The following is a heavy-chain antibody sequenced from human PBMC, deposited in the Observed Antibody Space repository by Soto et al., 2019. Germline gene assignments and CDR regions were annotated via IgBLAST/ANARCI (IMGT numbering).Heavy chain of an antibody. CDR2: INDSGGST. J-gene: IGHJ4*02. CDR1: GGYISSYY. D-gene: IGHD6-25*01. V-gene: IGHV4-59*01. Sequence: PETLSLTCTVSGGYISSYYWSWIRQPPGKGLEWIGYINDSGGSTKYNPSLKSRVTISVDTSKNQFSLKLSSVTAADTAVYYCARSVGYSRDRFHIDYGVQGTLATVSS. CDR3: ARSVGYSRDRFHIDY.